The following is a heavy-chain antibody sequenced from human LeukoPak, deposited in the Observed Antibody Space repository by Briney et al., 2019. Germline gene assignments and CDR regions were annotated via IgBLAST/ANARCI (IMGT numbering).Heavy chain of an antibody. Sequence: SETLSLTCAVYGGSFSGYYGSWIRQPPGKGLEWIGEINYSGSTNYNPSLKSRVTVSVDTSKNQFSLKLSSVTAADTAVYYCARGRSGFGRYYYMDVWGKGTTVTVSS. CDR3: ARGRSGFGRYYYMDV. V-gene: IGHV4-34*01. CDR2: INYSGST. CDR1: GGSFSGYY. J-gene: IGHJ6*03. D-gene: IGHD6-19*01.